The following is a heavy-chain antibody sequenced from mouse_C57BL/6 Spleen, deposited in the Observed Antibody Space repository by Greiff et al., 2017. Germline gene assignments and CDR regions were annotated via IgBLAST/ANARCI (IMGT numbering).Heavy chain of an antibody. V-gene: IGHV1-64*01. Sequence: QVQLQQPGAELVKPGASVKLSCKASGYTFTSYWMHWVKQRPGQGLEWIGMIHPNSGSTNYNEKFKSKATLTVDKSSSTAYMQLSSLTSEDSAVYDCARGGNDYDGYSYAMDYWGQGTSVTVSS. CDR2: IHPNSGST. D-gene: IGHD2-4*01. J-gene: IGHJ4*01. CDR3: ARGGNDYDGYSYAMDY. CDR1: GYTFTSYW.